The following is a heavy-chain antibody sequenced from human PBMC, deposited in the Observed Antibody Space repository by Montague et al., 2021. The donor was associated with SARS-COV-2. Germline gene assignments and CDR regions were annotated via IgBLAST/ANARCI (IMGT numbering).Heavy chain of an antibody. CDR3: ARGPYSSDQLFHYYYGMDV. Sequence: SLRLSCAASGFTFSSYSMNWVRQAPGKGLEWVSSISSSSSYIYYADSVKGRFTISRDNAKNPLYLQMNSLRAEDTAVYYCARGPYSSDQLFHYYYGMDVWGQGTTVTVSS. J-gene: IGHJ6*02. CDR1: GFTFSSYS. D-gene: IGHD6-19*01. CDR2: ISSSSSYI. V-gene: IGHV3-21*01.